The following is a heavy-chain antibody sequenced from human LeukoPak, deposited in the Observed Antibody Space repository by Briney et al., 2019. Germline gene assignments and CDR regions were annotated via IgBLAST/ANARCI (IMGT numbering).Heavy chain of an antibody. V-gene: IGHV3-23*01. J-gene: IGHJ4*02. Sequence: GGSLRLSCAASGFTFSSYAMSWVRQAPGKGLEWVSAIGSRGGSTYYADSVKGRFTISRDNAKNSLYLQMNSLRAEDTAVYYCARESVGATGVANWGQGTLVTVSS. CDR2: IGSRGGST. CDR1: GFTFSSYA. CDR3: ARESVGATGVAN. D-gene: IGHD1-26*01.